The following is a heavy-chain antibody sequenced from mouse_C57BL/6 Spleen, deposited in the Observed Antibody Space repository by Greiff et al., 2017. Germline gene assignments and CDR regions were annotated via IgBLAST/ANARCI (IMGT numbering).Heavy chain of an antibody. CDR3: ARAGDGPSAMDY. CDR1: GYTFTSYW. J-gene: IGHJ4*01. D-gene: IGHD2-3*01. V-gene: IGHV1-50*01. Sequence: QVQLQQPGAELVKPGASVKLSCKASGYTFTSYWMQWVKQRPGQGLEWIGEIDPSDGYTNYNQKFKGKATLTVDKSSSTAYMQLSSLTSEDSAVYDCARAGDGPSAMDYWGQGTSVTVSS. CDR2: IDPSDGYT.